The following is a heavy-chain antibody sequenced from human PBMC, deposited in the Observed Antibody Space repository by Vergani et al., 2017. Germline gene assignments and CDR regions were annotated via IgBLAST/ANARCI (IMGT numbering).Heavy chain of an antibody. V-gene: IGHV4-38-2*01. CDR1: DSSIMTNPY. CDR2: IHHSGDT. CDR3: ARHRGSGGFFPSSYFYEMDV. D-gene: IGHD3-10*01. Sequence: QVQLQESGPGLVKPSETLTLTCDVSDSSIMTNPYWGWFRQSPGKGLEWIGCIHHSGDTHYNSSLKSRVSILIVSSSKFSLSLTSVTAADTAIYYCARHRGSGGFFPSSYFYEMDVWGHGTTVTVSS. J-gene: IGHJ6*02.